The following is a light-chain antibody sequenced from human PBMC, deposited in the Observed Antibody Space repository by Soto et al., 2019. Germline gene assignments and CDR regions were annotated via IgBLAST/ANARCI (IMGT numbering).Light chain of an antibody. Sequence: ILLTQSPATLAFSQAASATLSCRASQSISSFLAWYQQKPGQAPRLLIYGASNRATGIPARFSGSGSGTDFTLTISSLEPEDFAVYYCQQHFNGPITFGQGTRLEIK. J-gene: IGKJ5*01. CDR1: QSISSF. CDR2: GAS. V-gene: IGKV3-11*01. CDR3: QQHFNGPIT.